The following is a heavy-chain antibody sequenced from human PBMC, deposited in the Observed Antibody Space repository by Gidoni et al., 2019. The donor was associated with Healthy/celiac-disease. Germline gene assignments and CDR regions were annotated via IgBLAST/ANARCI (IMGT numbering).Heavy chain of an antibody. CDR1: GFTFDDYA. V-gene: IGHV3-9*01. CDR3: AKGGPRVAGLQRGWFDP. Sequence: EVQLVESGGGLVQPGRSLRLSCAASGFTFDDYAMHWVRQAPGKGLEWVSGISWNSGSIGYADSVKGRFTISRDNAKNSLYLQMNSLRAEDTALYYCAKGGPRVAGLQRGWFDPWGQGTLVTVSS. D-gene: IGHD6-19*01. CDR2: ISWNSGSI. J-gene: IGHJ5*02.